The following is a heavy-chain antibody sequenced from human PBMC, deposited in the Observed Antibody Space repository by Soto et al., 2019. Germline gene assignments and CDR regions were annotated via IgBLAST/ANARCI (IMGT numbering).Heavy chain of an antibody. CDR1: GGSFSGYY. D-gene: IGHD6-13*01. CDR3: ARVGYIGPGIAAAKTGNWFDP. J-gene: IGHJ5*02. CDR2: INHSGST. V-gene: IGHV4-34*01. Sequence: SETLSLTCAVYGGSFSGYYWSWIRQPPGKGLEWIGEINHSGSTNYNPSLKSRVTISVDTSKNQFSLKLSSVTAADTAVYYCARVGYIGPGIAAAKTGNWFDPWGQGTLVTVSS.